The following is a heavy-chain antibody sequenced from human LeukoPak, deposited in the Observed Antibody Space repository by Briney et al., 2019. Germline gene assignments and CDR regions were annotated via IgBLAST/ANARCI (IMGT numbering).Heavy chain of an antibody. Sequence: GRSLRLSCAASGFTFSSYAMHWVRQAPGKGLEWVAVISYDGGNKYYADSVKGRFTISRDNSKNTLYLQTNSLRAEDTALYYCARQGPFSVDIVATDHFDYWGQGTLVTVSS. CDR1: GFTFSSYA. CDR3: ARQGPFSVDIVATDHFDY. D-gene: IGHD5-12*01. J-gene: IGHJ4*02. V-gene: IGHV3-30-3*01. CDR2: ISYDGGNK.